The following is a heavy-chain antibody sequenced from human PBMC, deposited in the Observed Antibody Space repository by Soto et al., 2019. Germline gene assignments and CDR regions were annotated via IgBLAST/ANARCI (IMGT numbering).Heavy chain of an antibody. Sequence: QVQLVQSGAEVKKPGSSVKVSCKASGGTFSSYAISWVRQAPGQGLEWMGGIIPIFGTANYAQKFRGRVTITADESTSTAYMELSSLRSEDTAVYYCARSERVILRFLVSEAFDIWGQGTMVTVSS. CDR2: IIPIFGTA. V-gene: IGHV1-69*01. J-gene: IGHJ3*02. CDR3: ARSERVILRFLVSEAFDI. D-gene: IGHD3-3*01. CDR1: GGTFSSYA.